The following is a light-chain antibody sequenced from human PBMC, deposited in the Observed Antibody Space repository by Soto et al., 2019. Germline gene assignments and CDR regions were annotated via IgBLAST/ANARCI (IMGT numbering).Light chain of an antibody. CDR1: QGISSY. V-gene: IGKV1-9*01. J-gene: IGKJ1*01. Sequence: IHLTQAPSSLSASVVYRVTITFLASQGISSYLAWYQQKPGKAPKLLIYAASTLQSGVPSRFSGSGSGTEFTLTISSLQPEDFATYYCQQLNSYPLTFGQGTKVDI. CDR2: AAS. CDR3: QQLNSYPLT.